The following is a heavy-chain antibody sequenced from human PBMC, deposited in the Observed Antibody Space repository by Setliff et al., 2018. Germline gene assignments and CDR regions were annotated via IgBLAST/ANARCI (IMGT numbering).Heavy chain of an antibody. Sequence: SVKVSCKASGGTFSSYGISWVRQAPGQGLEWMGGTIPMFGTTSYARQFQGRVTIITDESTSTAYMQLSSLGSEDTAVYYCVREGVDSRSSTDYRYYMDVWGKGTTVT. J-gene: IGHJ6*03. V-gene: IGHV1-69*05. D-gene: IGHD3-22*01. CDR1: GGTFSSYG. CDR2: TIPMFGTT. CDR3: VREGVDSRSSTDYRYYMDV.